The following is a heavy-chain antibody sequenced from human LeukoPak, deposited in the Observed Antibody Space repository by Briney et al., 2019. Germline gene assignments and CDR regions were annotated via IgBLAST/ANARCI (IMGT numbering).Heavy chain of an antibody. Sequence: GGSLRLSCAASGFTFSSYAMSWVRQAPGKGLEWVSAISGSGGSTYYADSVKGRFTVSRDNSKNTLYLQMNSLRAEDTAVYYCAKVGHGDYVYYYYGMDVWGQGTTVTVSS. J-gene: IGHJ6*02. CDR2: ISGSGGST. V-gene: IGHV3-23*01. CDR1: GFTFSSYA. D-gene: IGHD4-17*01. CDR3: AKVGHGDYVYYYYGMDV.